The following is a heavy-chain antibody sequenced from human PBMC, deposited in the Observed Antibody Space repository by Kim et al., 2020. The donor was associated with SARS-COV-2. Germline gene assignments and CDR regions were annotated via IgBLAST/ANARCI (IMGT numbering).Heavy chain of an antibody. CDR3: ARDRYSSGWYGRNWFDP. CDR1: GFTFSSYG. V-gene: IGHV3-33*01. Sequence: GGSLRLSCAASGFTFSSYGMHWVRQAPGKGLEWVAVIWYDGSNKYYADSVKGRFTISRDNSKNTLYLQMNSLRAEDTAVYYCARDRYSSGWYGRNWFDPWGQGTLVTASS. D-gene: IGHD6-19*01. J-gene: IGHJ5*02. CDR2: IWYDGSNK.